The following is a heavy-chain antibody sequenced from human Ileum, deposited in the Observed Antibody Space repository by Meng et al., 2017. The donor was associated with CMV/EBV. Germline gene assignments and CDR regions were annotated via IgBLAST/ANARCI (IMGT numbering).Heavy chain of an antibody. Sequence: GSLRLSCAASGFTFSSYSMNWVRQAPGKGLEWVSVIYSGGSTYYADSVKGRFTISRDNSKNTLYLQMNSLRAEDTAVYYCARDQAGSSWPGYYYYGMDVWGQGTTVTVSS. CDR2: IYSGGST. J-gene: IGHJ6*02. D-gene: IGHD6-13*01. CDR1: GFTFSSYS. CDR3: ARDQAGSSWPGYYYYGMDV. V-gene: IGHV3-53*01.